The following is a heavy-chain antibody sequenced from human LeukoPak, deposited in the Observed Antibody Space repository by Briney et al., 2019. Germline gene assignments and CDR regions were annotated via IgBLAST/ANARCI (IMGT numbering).Heavy chain of an antibody. CDR1: GFAFGSEA. CDR3: ARALDEGARFDY. J-gene: IGHJ4*02. Sequence: GGSLRLSCGVSGFAFGSEAMNWVRQSPARGLEWVASISPGGGTTYYADSVKGRFTISRDNSKNTLYLQMNSLRAEDTAVYYCARALDEGARFDYWGQGTLVTVSS. CDR2: ISPGGGTT. V-gene: IGHV3-23*01.